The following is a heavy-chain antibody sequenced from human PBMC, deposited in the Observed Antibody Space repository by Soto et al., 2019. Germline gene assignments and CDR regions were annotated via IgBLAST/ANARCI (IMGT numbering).Heavy chain of an antibody. Sequence: SETLSITCTVSGGSISSYYWSWIRQPPGKGLEWIGYIYYSGSTNYNPSLKSRVTISVDTSKNQFSLKLSSVTAADTAVYYCARDIVHYYDSSGYYFLSSWFDPWGQGTLVTVSS. J-gene: IGHJ5*02. CDR1: GGSISSYY. D-gene: IGHD3-22*01. V-gene: IGHV4-59*01. CDR2: IYYSGST. CDR3: ARDIVHYYDSSGYYFLSSWFDP.